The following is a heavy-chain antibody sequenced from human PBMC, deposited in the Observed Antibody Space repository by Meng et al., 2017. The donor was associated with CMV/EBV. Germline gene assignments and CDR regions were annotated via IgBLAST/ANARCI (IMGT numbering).Heavy chain of an antibody. J-gene: IGHJ5*02. D-gene: IGHD2-2*01. V-gene: IGHV1-2*02. Sequence: ASVKVSCKASGYTFTGYYMHWVRQAPGQGLEWMGWINPNSGGTNYAQKFQGRVTMTRDTSISTADRELSRLRSDDTAVYYGARGYCSSTSCRTGVWFDPWGQGTLVPLSS. CDR2: INPNSGGT. CDR1: GYTFTGYY. CDR3: ARGYCSSTSCRTGVWFDP.